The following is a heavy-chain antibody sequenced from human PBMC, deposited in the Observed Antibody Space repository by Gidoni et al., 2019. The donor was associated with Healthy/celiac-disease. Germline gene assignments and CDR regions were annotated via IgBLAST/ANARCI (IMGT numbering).Heavy chain of an antibody. CDR1: GFTFSSYS. D-gene: IGHD6-13*01. J-gene: IGHJ4*02. CDR3: ASRGIAAAGSRYY. Sequence: VQLVESGGGLVQPGGSLRLSCAASGFTFSSYSMNWVRQAPGKGLEWVSYISSSSSTIYYADSVKGRFTISRDNAKNSLYLQMNSLRAEDTAVYYCASRGIAAAGSRYYWGQGTLVTVSS. CDR2: ISSSSSTI. V-gene: IGHV3-48*04.